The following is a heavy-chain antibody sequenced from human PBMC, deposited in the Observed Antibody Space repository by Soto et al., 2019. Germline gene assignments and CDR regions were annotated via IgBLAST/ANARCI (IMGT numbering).Heavy chain of an antibody. Sequence: SETLSLTGTVSGGSISSGGYYWSWIRQHPGKGLGWIGYIYYSGSTYYNPSLKSRVTISVDTSKNQFSLKLTSVTAADTAVYYCAREETGYSDSSGYYAYWGQGTLVTVSS. V-gene: IGHV4-31*03. CDR1: GGSISSGGYY. CDR2: IYYSGST. D-gene: IGHD3-22*01. J-gene: IGHJ4*02. CDR3: AREETGYSDSSGYYAY.